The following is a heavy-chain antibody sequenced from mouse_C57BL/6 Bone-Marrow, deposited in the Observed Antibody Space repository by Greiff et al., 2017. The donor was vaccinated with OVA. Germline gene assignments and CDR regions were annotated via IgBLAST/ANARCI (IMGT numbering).Heavy chain of an antibody. Sequence: EVKLMESGGGLVQSGRSLRLSCATSGFTFSDFYMEWVRQAPGKGLEWIAASRNKANDYTTEYSASVKGRFIVSRDTSPSILYLQMNALRAEDTAIYYCARDAVYYGNYEGAMDYWGQGTSVTVSS. J-gene: IGHJ4*01. V-gene: IGHV7-1*01. CDR3: ARDAVYYGNYEGAMDY. CDR2: SRNKANDYTT. D-gene: IGHD2-1*01. CDR1: GFTFSDFY.